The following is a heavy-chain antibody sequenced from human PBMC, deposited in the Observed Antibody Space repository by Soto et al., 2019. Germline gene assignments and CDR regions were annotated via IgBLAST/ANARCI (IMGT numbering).Heavy chain of an antibody. Sequence: HPGGSLRLSCAASGFTFSSYEMNWVRQAPGKGLEWVSYISSSGSTIYYADSVKGRFTISRDNAKNSLYLQMNSLRAEDTAVYYCARLPPAELWFGDNGFDYWGQGTLVTVSS. J-gene: IGHJ4*02. CDR2: ISSSGSTI. D-gene: IGHD3-10*01. V-gene: IGHV3-48*03. CDR3: ARLPPAELWFGDNGFDY. CDR1: GFTFSSYE.